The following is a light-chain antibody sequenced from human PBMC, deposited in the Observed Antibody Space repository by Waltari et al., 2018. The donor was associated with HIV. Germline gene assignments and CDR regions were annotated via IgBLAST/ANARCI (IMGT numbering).Light chain of an antibody. J-gene: IGLJ3*02. CDR2: EVK. CDR1: SSDIGGYNY. Sequence: QSALTQPPSASGSPGQSVTISCTGTSSDIGGYNYVSWYQQYPGKAPKLIIYEVKKRPAGGPVLFSGSKSGNAASLTVSGLQAEDEADYFCTSYAGRSNGWVFGGGTKLTVL. V-gene: IGLV2-8*01. CDR3: TSYAGRSNGWV.